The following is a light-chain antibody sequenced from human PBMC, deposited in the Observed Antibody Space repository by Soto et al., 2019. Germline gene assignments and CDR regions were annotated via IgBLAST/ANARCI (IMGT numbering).Light chain of an antibody. V-gene: IGKV3-20*01. CDR3: QLYGGSHMFS. Sequence: EIVLTQSPGTLSLSPGEGATLSCRASESISSSYLAWYQQRPGQSPRLLIYAASSRAAGIPDRFSGSGSGADFTLTISRLEPEDFAVYYCQLYGGSHMFSFCQGTKLQI. CDR1: ESISSSY. J-gene: IGKJ2*01. CDR2: AAS.